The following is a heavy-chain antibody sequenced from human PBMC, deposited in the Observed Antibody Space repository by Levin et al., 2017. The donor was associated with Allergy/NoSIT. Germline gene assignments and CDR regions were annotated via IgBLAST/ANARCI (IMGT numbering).Heavy chain of an antibody. J-gene: IGHJ3*01. D-gene: IGHD3-9*01. Sequence: PGGSLRLSRAVSGFAFSSYAMHWVRQAPGKGLEWVADISDDGSKKYYADSVKGRFTISRDNFKNTLFLQMNSLRVEDTAVYYCAKVRRELVIATDAFDVWGPGTLVTVSS. CDR2: ISDDGSKK. V-gene: IGHV3-30*18. CDR3: AKVRRELVIATDAFDV. CDR1: GFAFSSYA.